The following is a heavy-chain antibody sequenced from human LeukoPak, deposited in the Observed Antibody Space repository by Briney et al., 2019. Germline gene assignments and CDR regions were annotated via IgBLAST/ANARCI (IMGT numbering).Heavy chain of an antibody. V-gene: IGHV1-69*13. CDR1: GGTFSSYA. CDR2: IIPIFGTA. Sequence: SVKVSCKASGGTFSSYAISWVRQAPGQGLEWMGGIIPIFGTANYAQKFQGRVTITADESTSTAYMEPSSLRSEDTAVYYCASPYDFWSGYERMGYYYYYYMDVWGKGTTVTVSS. CDR3: ASPYDFWSGYERMGYYYYYYMDV. J-gene: IGHJ6*03. D-gene: IGHD3-3*01.